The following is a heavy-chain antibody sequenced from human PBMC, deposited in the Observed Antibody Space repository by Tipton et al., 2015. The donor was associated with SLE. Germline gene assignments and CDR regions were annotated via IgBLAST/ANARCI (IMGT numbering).Heavy chain of an antibody. CDR2: IWYDGTIK. D-gene: IGHD6-13*01. CDR1: GFAFSAYG. Sequence: SLRLSCVASGFAFSAYGMHWVRQAPGKGLEWVAMIWYDGTIKYYADSVKGRFTISRDNSKNTLYLQMNSLRAEDTAVYFCARVGAAAGSLYNYYYMDVWGKGTTVAVSS. J-gene: IGHJ6*03. CDR3: ARVGAAAGSLYNYYYMDV. V-gene: IGHV3-33*01.